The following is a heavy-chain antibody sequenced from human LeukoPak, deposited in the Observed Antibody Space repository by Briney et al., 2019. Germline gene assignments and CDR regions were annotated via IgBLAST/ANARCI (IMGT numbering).Heavy chain of an antibody. D-gene: IGHD4-23*01. CDR3: LRGNDYGGPHY. CDR2: IDRDGSRI. Sequence: PGGSLRLSCAVSGFTFSSYWMHWVRQAPGKGLVWVSRIDRDGSRINYADSVKGRFTISRDNGKNTLFLQMNSLRAEDAAVYYCLRGNDYGGPHYWGQGTLVTVSS. J-gene: IGHJ4*02. V-gene: IGHV3-74*01. CDR1: GFTFSSYW.